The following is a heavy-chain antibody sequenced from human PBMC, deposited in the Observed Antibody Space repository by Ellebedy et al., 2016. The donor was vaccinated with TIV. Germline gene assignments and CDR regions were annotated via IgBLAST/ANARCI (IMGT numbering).Heavy chain of an antibody. CDR3: ARDRYQYDSSGYYVGRYFDY. J-gene: IGHJ4*02. D-gene: IGHD3-22*01. Sequence: PGGSLRLSCAASGFIFSSYSMNRVRQAPGKGLEWVSSISSSDHYIHYADSVKGRFTISRDNAKNSLYLQMNSLRAEDTAVYYCARDRYQYDSSGYYVGRYFDYWGQGTLVTVSS. CDR2: ISSSDHYI. CDR1: GFIFSSYS. V-gene: IGHV3-21*01.